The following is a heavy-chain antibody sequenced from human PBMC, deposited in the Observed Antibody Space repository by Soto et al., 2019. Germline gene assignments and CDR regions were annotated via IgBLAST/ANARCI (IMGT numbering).Heavy chain of an antibody. CDR3: ARGPGGPDGPGDY. V-gene: IGHV1-3*01. D-gene: IGHD2-15*01. CDR1: GYTFTSYA. Sequence: QVQLEQSGAEVKKPGASVKVSCKASGYTFTSYAMHWVRQAPGQRLEWMGWINAGNGNTKYSQKFQGRDTITRDTSARTAYLGLSSLRSEETAVYNCARGPGGPDGPGDYWGQGTLVTVSS. J-gene: IGHJ4*02. CDR2: INAGNGNT.